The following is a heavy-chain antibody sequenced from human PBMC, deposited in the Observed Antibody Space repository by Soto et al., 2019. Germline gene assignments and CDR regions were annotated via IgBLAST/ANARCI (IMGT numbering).Heavy chain of an antibody. CDR1: GGSISSYY. CDR2: IYYSGST. D-gene: IGHD4-17*01. Sequence: QVQLQESGPGLVKPSETLSLTCTVSGGSISSYYWSWIRQPPGKGLEWIGYIYYSGSTNYNPSLKSRVTISVDTSKNQFSLKLSSVTAADTAVYYCARSYGANFDYWGQGTLVTVSS. V-gene: IGHV4-59*08. J-gene: IGHJ4*02. CDR3: ARSYGANFDY.